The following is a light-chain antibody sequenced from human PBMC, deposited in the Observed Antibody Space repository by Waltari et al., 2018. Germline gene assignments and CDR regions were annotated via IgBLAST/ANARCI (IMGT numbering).Light chain of an antibody. J-gene: IGKJ4*01. CDR2: KAS. CDR1: QSISNL. V-gene: IGKV1-5*03. Sequence: DNQTTQSPSTLSASIGDRVTITCRASQSISNLLAWYQQKPGKAPKLLIYKASSLESGVPSRFSGSGSGTEFTLTISSLQPDDFATYYCQQYNTYPLTFGGGTKVEIK. CDR3: QQYNTYPLT.